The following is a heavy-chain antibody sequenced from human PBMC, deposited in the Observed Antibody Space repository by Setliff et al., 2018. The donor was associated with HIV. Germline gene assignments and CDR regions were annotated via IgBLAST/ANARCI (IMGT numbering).Heavy chain of an antibody. D-gene: IGHD3-10*01. V-gene: IGHV4-4*08. J-gene: IGHJ4*02. CDR3: PGDYSSGSNRFDY. CDR1: GGSISSYY. Sequence: PSETLSLTCTVSGGSISSYYWSWIRQPPGKRLGWIGYIYPSGSPDYPSGNTAYTPSFRSRVTLLLDTSKNQFSLKLISVTAADAPVYYCPGDYSSGSNRFDYWGQGTPVTVSS. CDR2: IYPSGSPDYPSGNT.